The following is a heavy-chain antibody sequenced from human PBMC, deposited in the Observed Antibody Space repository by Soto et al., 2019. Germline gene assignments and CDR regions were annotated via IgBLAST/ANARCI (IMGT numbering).Heavy chain of an antibody. J-gene: IGHJ5*02. V-gene: IGHV2-5*02. Sequence: QITLKESGPPLVKPTQTLTLTCTFSGFSLSTSGVGVGWIRQPPGKALEWRALIYWDDDQRYSQSLKSRLTSPEDTSKNQVVLTMTNMDPGDTAQYYCAHSRQTRRGGSWNWFDPWGQGTLVTFSS. CDR1: GFSLSTSGVG. D-gene: IGHD2-15*01. CDR3: AHSRQTRRGGSWNWFDP. CDR2: IYWDDDQ.